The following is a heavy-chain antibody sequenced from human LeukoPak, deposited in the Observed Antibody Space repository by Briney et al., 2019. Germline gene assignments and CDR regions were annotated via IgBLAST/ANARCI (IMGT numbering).Heavy chain of an antibody. CDR3: ARDPYSSGWYNY. J-gene: IGHJ4*02. D-gene: IGHD6-19*01. Sequence: ASVKVSCKASGYIFTSFYMHWVRQAPGQGLEWMGIINPSGGNAGYAQKFQGRVTMTRDTSTSTVYMELSSLRSEDTAVYYCARDPYSSGWYNYWGQGTLVTVSS. V-gene: IGHV1-46*01. CDR1: GYIFTSFY. CDR2: INPSGGNA.